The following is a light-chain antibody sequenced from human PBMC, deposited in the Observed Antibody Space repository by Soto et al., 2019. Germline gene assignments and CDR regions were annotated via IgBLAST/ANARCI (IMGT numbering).Light chain of an antibody. CDR1: QSISRY. CDR3: QQRSNWPLLT. CDR2: DAS. V-gene: IGKV3-11*01. Sequence: EIVLTQSPATLSLSPGERATLSCRASQSISRYLGWYQQKPGQAPSLLIYDASNRATGIPARFSGSGSGTDFTLIISSREPEEFAVYYCQQRSNWPLLTFGGGTKVEIK. J-gene: IGKJ4*01.